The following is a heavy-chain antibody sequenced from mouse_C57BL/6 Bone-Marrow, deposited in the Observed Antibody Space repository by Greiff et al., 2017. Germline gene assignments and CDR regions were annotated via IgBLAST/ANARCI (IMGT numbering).Heavy chain of an antibody. D-gene: IGHD2-3*01. Sequence: EVQLQQSGAELVRPGASVKLSCTASGFNIKDYYMHWVKQRPEQGLEWIGRIDPEDGDTEYAPKFQGKATMTADTSSNTAYLQLSSLTSEDTAVYYCTTGGWLRAWFAYWGQGTLVTVSA. V-gene: IGHV14-1*01. CDR1: GFNIKDYY. CDR3: TTGGWLRAWFAY. J-gene: IGHJ3*01. CDR2: IDPEDGDT.